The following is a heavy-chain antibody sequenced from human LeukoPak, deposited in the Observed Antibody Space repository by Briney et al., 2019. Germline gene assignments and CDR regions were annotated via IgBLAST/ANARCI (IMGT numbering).Heavy chain of an antibody. CDR3: ARETATGYFDY. D-gene: IGHD5-12*01. CDR2: IYYSGIT. V-gene: IGHV4-59*01. CDR1: GGSISSYY. Sequence: SETLSLTSTVSGGSISSYYWSWIRQPPGKGLDWIGYIYYSGITNYNPSLKSRVTISVDTSKNQFSLKLSSVTAADTAVYYCARETATGYFDYWGQGTLVTVSS. J-gene: IGHJ4*02.